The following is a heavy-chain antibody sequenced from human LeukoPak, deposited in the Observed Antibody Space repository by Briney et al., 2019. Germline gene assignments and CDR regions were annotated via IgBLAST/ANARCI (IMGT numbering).Heavy chain of an antibody. CDR1: GFTFSSYA. CDR3: ARAVGGNSAKFDY. CDR2: ISYDGSNK. D-gene: IGHD4-23*01. J-gene: IGHJ4*02. Sequence: PGGSLRLSCAASGFTFSSYAMHWVRQAPGKGLEWVAVISYDGSNKYYADSVKGRFTISRDNSKNTLYLQMNSLRAEDTAVYYCARAVGGNSAKFDYWGQGTLVTVSS. V-gene: IGHV3-30-3*01.